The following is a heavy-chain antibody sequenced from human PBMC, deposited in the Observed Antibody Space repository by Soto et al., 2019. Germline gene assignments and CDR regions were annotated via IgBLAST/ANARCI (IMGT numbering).Heavy chain of an antibody. Sequence: QITLKESGPTLVKPTQTLTLTCTFSGFSLTTSGMGVAWIRQPPGQALEWLALIYWDDDKRYSPSLSSRLSIAKDTSINQVVLTMTDMDPIDTGTYYCARGTFGEFDSWGQGTLVTVSS. J-gene: IGHJ4*02. CDR3: ARGTFGEFDS. CDR1: GFSLTTSGMG. CDR2: IYWDDDK. D-gene: IGHD3-10*01. V-gene: IGHV2-5*02.